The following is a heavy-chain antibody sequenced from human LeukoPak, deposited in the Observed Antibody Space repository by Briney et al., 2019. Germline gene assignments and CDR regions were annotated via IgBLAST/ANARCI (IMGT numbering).Heavy chain of an antibody. V-gene: IGHV1-69*04. CDR2: IIPILGIA. CDR1: GGTFSSYA. Sequence: SVKVSCKASGGTFSSYAISWVRQAPGQGLEWMGRIIPILGIANYAQKFQGRVTITANKSTSTAYMELSSLRSEDTAVYCCAREVYYYDSSGYYFIDYWGQGTLVTVSS. CDR3: AREVYYYDSSGYYFIDY. D-gene: IGHD3-22*01. J-gene: IGHJ4*02.